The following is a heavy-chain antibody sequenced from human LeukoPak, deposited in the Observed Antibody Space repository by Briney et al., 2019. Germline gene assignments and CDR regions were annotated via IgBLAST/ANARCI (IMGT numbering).Heavy chain of an antibody. Sequence: PGGSLRLTCAAPEFTFSRYAMSWVRQAPGKGLEWVSSITSRDGRTSYADSVKGRFTVSRDNSKNTLYLQMNNLRVEDTAVYYCARDPNSDYLGAFDFWGQGTLVTVSS. D-gene: IGHD4-11*01. CDR1: EFTFSRYA. V-gene: IGHV3-23*01. J-gene: IGHJ3*01. CDR3: ARDPNSDYLGAFDF. CDR2: ITSRDGRT.